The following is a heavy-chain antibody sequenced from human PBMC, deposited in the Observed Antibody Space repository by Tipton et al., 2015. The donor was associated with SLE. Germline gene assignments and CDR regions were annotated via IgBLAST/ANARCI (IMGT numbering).Heavy chain of an antibody. CDR1: GFTFSSYA. D-gene: IGHD3-22*01. J-gene: IGHJ3*02. Sequence: SLRLSCAASGFTFSSYAMHWVRQAPGKGLEWVAVISYDGSNKYYADSVKGRFTISRDNAKNTLYLQMNSLRVEDTAVYYCARGRDYYDSSGADAFDIWGQGTMVTVSS. CDR2: ISYDGSNK. CDR3: ARGRDYYDSSGADAFDI. V-gene: IGHV3-30-3*01.